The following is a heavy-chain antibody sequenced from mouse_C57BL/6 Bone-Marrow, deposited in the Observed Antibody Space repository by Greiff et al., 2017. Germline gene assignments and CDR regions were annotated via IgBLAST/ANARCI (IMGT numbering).Heavy chain of an antibody. D-gene: IGHD2-3*01. CDR3: ARLMMVTFYYYAMDY. Sequence: VQLVESGGGLVKPGGSLKLSCAASGFTFSSYTMSWVRQTPEKRLEWVATISGGGGNTYYPDSVKGRFTISRDNAKNTLYLQMSSLRSEDTALYYCARLMMVTFYYYAMDYWGQGTSVTVSS. J-gene: IGHJ4*01. V-gene: IGHV5-9*04. CDR1: GFTFSSYT. CDR2: ISGGGGNT.